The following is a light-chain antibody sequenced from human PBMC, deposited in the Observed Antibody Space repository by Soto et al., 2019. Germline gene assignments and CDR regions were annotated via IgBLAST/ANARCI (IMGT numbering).Light chain of an antibody. Sequence: EIVLTQSPATLSLSPGERATLSVRGSQSVSSNLAWYQQKPGQAPRLLIYGASTRATGIPARFSGSGSGTEFTLTISSLQSEDFAVYYCQQYNNWPPVTFGQGTKVDIK. V-gene: IGKV3-15*01. J-gene: IGKJ1*01. CDR2: GAS. CDR3: QQYNNWPPVT. CDR1: QSVSSN.